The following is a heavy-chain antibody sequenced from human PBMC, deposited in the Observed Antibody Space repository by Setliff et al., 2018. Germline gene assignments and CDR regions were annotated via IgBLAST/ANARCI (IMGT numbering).Heavy chain of an antibody. Sequence: ASVKVSCKASGYTFTSYDINWVRQATGQGLEWMGWMNPNSGNTGYAQKFQGRVTITRNTSISTAYMELSSLRSEDTAVYYRQVGIGTMVRGVIIGDYYYMDVWGKGTTVTVSS. CDR1: GYTFTSYD. V-gene: IGHV1-8*03. J-gene: IGHJ6*03. CDR3: QVGIGTMVRGVIIGDYYYMDV. D-gene: IGHD3-10*01. CDR2: MNPNSGNT.